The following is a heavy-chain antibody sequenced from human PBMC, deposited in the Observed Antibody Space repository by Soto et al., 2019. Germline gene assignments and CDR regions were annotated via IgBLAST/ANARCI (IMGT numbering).Heavy chain of an antibody. CDR3: ARNSYGDYGGGRFRYYFDF. J-gene: IGHJ4*02. CDR1: AGTFSTYA. Sequence: ASVKVSCKACAGTFSTYASSCVRQAPGQRLEWMGGIIPIFATSNYAQTFQHRVTITSAESTITAANGQSSRRSEDTAVDYCARNSYGDYGGGRFRYYFDFWGQGTLVTVSS. D-gene: IGHD4-17*01. V-gene: IGHV1-69*13. CDR2: IIPIFATS.